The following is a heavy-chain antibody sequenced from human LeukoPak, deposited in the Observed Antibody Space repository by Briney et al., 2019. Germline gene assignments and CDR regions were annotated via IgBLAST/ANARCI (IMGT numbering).Heavy chain of an antibody. CDR1: GGSISSSRDY. CDR3: ANLISSGWFDP. J-gene: IGHJ5*02. D-gene: IGHD3-10*01. CDR2: IYYSGST. V-gene: IGHV4-39*01. Sequence: SETLSLTCTVSGGSISSSRDYWAWIRQPPGKGLEWIANIYYSGSTYYSPSLKSRVTISVDTSKNQFSLKLSSVTAADTAVYYCANLISSGWFDPWGQGILVTVSS.